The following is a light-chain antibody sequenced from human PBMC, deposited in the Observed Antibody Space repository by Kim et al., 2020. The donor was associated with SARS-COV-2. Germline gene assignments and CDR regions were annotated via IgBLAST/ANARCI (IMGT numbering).Light chain of an antibody. J-gene: IGKJ4*01. CDR2: DAS. V-gene: IGKV3-11*01. CDR3: QQRSNWPPVT. CDR1: QSVSSY. Sequence: EIVLTQSPATLSLSPGERATLSCRASQSVSSYLAWYQQKPGQAPRLLIYDASNRATGIPVRFSGSGSGTDFTLTISSLEPEDFAVYYCQQRSNWPPVTFGGGTNVDIK.